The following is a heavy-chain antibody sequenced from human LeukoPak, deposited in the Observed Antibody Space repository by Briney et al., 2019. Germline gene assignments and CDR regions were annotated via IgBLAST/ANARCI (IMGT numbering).Heavy chain of an antibody. Sequence: GESLKISCKGSGYCFTSYWIGWVRQMPGKGLEGLGIIYPADSDTRYRRSFKGQVTISADHSISTAYLQLSSLNASDTAMYYCAMPHSSGWFYFDYWGQGTLVTVSS. D-gene: IGHD6-19*01. V-gene: IGHV5-51*01. J-gene: IGHJ4*02. CDR3: AMPHSSGWFYFDY. CDR1: GYCFTSYW. CDR2: IYPADSDT.